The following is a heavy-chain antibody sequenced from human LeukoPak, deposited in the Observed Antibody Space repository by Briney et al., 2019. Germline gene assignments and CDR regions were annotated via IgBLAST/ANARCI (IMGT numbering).Heavy chain of an antibody. J-gene: IGHJ4*02. D-gene: IGHD4-17*01. CDR1: GYGFTSYW. CDR3: ARLPPPDYGDYLYYFDY. V-gene: IGHV5-51*01. CDR2: IYPGDSDT. Sequence: GESLKISCKGSGYGFTSYWIGWVRQMPGKGLEWMGIIYPGDSDTRYSPSLQGQVTISADKSISTAYLQWSSLKASDTAMYYCARLPPPDYGDYLYYFDYWGQRTLVTVSS.